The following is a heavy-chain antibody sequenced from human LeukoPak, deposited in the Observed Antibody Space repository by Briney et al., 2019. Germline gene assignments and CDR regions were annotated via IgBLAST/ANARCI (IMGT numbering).Heavy chain of an antibody. CDR1: GFTFSSYS. J-gene: IGHJ4*02. Sequence: GGSLRLSCAASGFTFSSYSMNWVRQAPGKGLEWVSYISSSSTIYYADSVKGRFTISRDNAKNSLYLQMNSLRAEDTAVYYCARTRWEIVVVPAAMDYWGQGTLVTVSS. D-gene: IGHD2-2*01. CDR2: ISSSSTI. CDR3: ARTRWEIVVVPAAMDY. V-gene: IGHV3-48*01.